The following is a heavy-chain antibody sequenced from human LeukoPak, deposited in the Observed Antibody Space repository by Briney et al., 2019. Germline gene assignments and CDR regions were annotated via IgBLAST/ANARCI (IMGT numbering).Heavy chain of an antibody. CDR3: ARTGSSYDYYY. J-gene: IGHJ4*02. D-gene: IGHD5-18*01. CDR1: GYTFIDYY. Sequence: ASVKVSCKASGYTFIDYYMHWVRQAPGQGLEWIGWISPNSGGTKYVQKFQGRVTMTSDTSTSTVYMDLSSLRSEDTAVYYCARTGSSYDYYYWGQGTLVTVSS. V-gene: IGHV1-2*02. CDR2: ISPNSGGT.